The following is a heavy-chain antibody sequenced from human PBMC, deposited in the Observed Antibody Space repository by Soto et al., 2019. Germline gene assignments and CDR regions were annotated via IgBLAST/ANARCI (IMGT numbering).Heavy chain of an antibody. J-gene: IGHJ6*02. V-gene: IGHV1-69*01. CDR1: GGTFSSYA. CDR2: IIPIFGTA. CDR3: ATNSITMVRGAPPGYYGMEV. D-gene: IGHD3-10*01. Sequence: QVQLVQSGAEVKKPGSSVKVSCKASGGTFSSYAIRWVRQAPGQGLEWVGGIIPIFGTANYAQKVQGRVTITAGESTRTAYMELSSLRSEDTAVYYCATNSITMVRGAPPGYYGMEVWGQGTTVTVSS.